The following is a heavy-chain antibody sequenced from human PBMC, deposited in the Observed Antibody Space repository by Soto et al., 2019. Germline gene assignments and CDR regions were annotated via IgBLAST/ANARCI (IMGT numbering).Heavy chain of an antibody. V-gene: IGHV3-30*18. J-gene: IGHJ4*02. D-gene: IGHD2-15*01. Sequence: QVQLVASGGGVVQPGRSLRLSCAASGFTFSNFGMHWVRQAPGKGLEWVAAISSDGSDKYYSESVKGRFTISRDNSKNTLFLQMNSLRVEDTAVYYCAKGSEVARQELDYWGQGTLVTVSS. CDR3: AKGSEVARQELDY. CDR1: GFTFSNFG. CDR2: ISSDGSDK.